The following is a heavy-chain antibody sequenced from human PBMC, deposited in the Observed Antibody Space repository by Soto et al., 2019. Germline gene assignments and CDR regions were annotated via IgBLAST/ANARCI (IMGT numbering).Heavy chain of an antibody. J-gene: IGHJ3*02. D-gene: IGHD2-2*01. Sequence: ASETLSLTCTVSGGSISSGDYYWSWIRQPPGKGLEWIGYIYYSGSTYYNPSLKSRVTISVDTSKNQFSLKLSSVTAADTAVYYCARDIVVVPAAILPAFDIWGQGTMVTVSS. CDR2: IYYSGST. V-gene: IGHV4-30-4*01. CDR3: ARDIVVVPAAILPAFDI. CDR1: GGSISSGDYY.